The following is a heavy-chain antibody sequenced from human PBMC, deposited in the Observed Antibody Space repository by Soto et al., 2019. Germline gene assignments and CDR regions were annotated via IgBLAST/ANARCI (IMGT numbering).Heavy chain of an antibody. CDR3: ARGYRQSGYSSSWVFDY. J-gene: IGHJ4*02. V-gene: IGHV4-31*03. CDR2: MYYSGST. CDR1: GGSIHSGGYY. D-gene: IGHD6-13*01. Sequence: QVQLRESGPGLVKPSQTLSLTCTVSGGSIHSGGYYWNWIRQHPGKGLEWIGYMYYSGSTYYIPSLRSRVMISADTSENHFSLKLSSVTAADTAVYFCARGYRQSGYSSSWVFDYWGQGTLVNVSS.